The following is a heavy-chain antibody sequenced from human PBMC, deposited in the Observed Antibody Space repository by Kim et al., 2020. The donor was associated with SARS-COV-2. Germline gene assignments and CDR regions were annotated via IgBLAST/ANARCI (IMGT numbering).Heavy chain of an antibody. D-gene: IGHD2-15*01. CDR2: ISSSSSYI. Sequence: GGSLRLSCAASGFTFSSYSMNWVRQAPGKGLEWVSSISSSSSYIYYADSVKGRFTISRDNAKNSLYLQMNSLRAEDTAVYYCARDPPYCSGGSCYVGLGYYYYYGLDVWGQGTTVTVSS. V-gene: IGHV3-21*01. CDR3: ARDPPYCSGGSCYVGLGYYYYYGLDV. CDR1: GFTFSSYS. J-gene: IGHJ6*02.